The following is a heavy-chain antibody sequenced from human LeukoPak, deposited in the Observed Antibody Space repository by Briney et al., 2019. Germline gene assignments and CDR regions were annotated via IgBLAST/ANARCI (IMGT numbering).Heavy chain of an antibody. CDR2: ISGGGSDT. V-gene: IGHV3-23*01. Sequence: GESLRLSCTASGFTFSNFWMSWVRQAPGKGLEWVSAISGGGSDTYYADSVKGRFTISRDNSKSTLYLQMNSLRAEDTAVYYCAKSTVGTNDYWGQGTLVTVSS. CDR3: AKSTVGTNDY. D-gene: IGHD1/OR15-1a*01. J-gene: IGHJ4*02. CDR1: GFTFSNFW.